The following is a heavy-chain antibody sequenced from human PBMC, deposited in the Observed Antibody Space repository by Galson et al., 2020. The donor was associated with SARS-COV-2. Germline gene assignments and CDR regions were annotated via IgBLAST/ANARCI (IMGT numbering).Heavy chain of an antibody. CDR2: LSHSGST. J-gene: IGHJ6*03. D-gene: IGHD3-10*01. CDR3: ARGGSRPIMAFDYYYFYMDV. Sequence: SETLSLTCAVYGGSFSDYSWTWVRQPPGKGLEWIGELSHSGSTNYSPSLKSRVFMSVDTSKNQFSLKLSSVTAADTAVYYCARGGSRPIMAFDYYYFYMDVWGKGTTVTVSS. CDR1: GGSFSDYS. V-gene: IGHV4-34*01.